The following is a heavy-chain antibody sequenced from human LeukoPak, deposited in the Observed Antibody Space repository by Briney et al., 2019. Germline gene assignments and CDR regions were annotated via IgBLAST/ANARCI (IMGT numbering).Heavy chain of an antibody. CDR1: GFTFSSYG. Sequence: GGSLRLSCAASGFTFSSYGMHWVRQARGKGLEWVAFIRYDGSNKYYADSVKGRFTISRDNSKNTLYLQMNSLRAEDTAVYYCAKDGVLGGDYEGYFDLWGRGTLVTVSS. CDR2: IRYDGSNK. J-gene: IGHJ2*01. V-gene: IGHV3-30*02. D-gene: IGHD2-21*02. CDR3: AKDGVLGGDYEGYFDL.